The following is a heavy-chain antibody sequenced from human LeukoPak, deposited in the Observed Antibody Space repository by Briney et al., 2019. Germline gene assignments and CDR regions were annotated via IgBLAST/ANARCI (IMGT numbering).Heavy chain of an antibody. CDR1: GGSISSYY. J-gene: IGHJ4*02. Sequence: SETLSLTCTVSGGSISSYYWSWIRQPPGKGLEWIGYIYYSGSTYYNPSLKSRVTISVDTSKNQFSLKLSSVTAADTAVYYCARVGRSGSYSDYWAREPWSPSPQ. V-gene: IGHV4-59*12. D-gene: IGHD1-26*01. CDR2: IYYSGST. CDR3: ARVGRSGSYSDY.